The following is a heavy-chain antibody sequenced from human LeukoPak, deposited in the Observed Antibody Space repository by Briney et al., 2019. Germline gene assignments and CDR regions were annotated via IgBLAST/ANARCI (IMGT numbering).Heavy chain of an antibody. Sequence: GASVKVSCKASGYTFTSYGISWVRQAPGQGLEWMGWISAYNGNTNYAQKLQGRVTMTTDTSTSTAYMELRSLRSGDTAVYYCARGSPYYYDSSGLLYYFDYWGRGTLVTVSS. CDR3: ARGSPYYYDSSGLLYYFDY. CDR2: ISAYNGNT. V-gene: IGHV1-18*01. D-gene: IGHD3-22*01. CDR1: GYTFTSYG. J-gene: IGHJ4*02.